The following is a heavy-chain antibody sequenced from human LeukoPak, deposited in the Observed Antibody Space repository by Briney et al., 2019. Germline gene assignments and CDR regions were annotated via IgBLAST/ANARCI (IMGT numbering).Heavy chain of an antibody. V-gene: IGHV4-59*02. J-gene: IGHJ5*02. CDR1: GDSVSPFY. CDR2: IYNSGII. CDR3: AKNAGRGRPTDL. Sequence: SETLSLTCSVSGDSVSPFYWSWIRQPPGKGLEWIAYIYNSGIINYNPCLKGRATISLDTSKNQVSLKLTSVTAADTAIYYCAKNAGRGRPTDLWGQGTLVTVSS. D-gene: IGHD2-15*01.